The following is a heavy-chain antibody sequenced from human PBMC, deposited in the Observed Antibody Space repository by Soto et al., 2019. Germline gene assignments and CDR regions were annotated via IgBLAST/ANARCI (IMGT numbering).Heavy chain of an antibody. CDR2: IIPIFGTA. J-gene: IGHJ4*02. CDR1: GGTFSSYA. V-gene: IGHV1-69*12. CDR3: ARKYSSSWYYFDY. Sequence: QVQLVQSGAEVKKPGSSVQVSCKASGGTFSSYAISWVRQAPGQGLEWMGGIIPIFGTANYAQKYQGRVTVTADESTSTAYMELSSLRSEDTAVYYCARKYSSSWYYFDYWGQGTLVTVSS. D-gene: IGHD6-13*01.